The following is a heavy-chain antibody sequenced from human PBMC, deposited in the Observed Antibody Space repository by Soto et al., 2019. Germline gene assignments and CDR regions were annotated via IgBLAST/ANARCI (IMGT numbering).Heavy chain of an antibody. CDR3: ARSGGTTVTGLWHFDS. J-gene: IGHJ4*02. CDR2: ILYDGTHK. Sequence: GSLRLSCDASGXTFNTYSMHWVRQPPGKGLEWLAAILYDGTHKYYADSVKCLFIISIENSNKTLYLEMNSLRAEDTAVYYFARSGGTTVTGLWHFDSWGQGTLGTVS. CDR1: GXTFNTYS. D-gene: IGHD4-17*01. V-gene: IGHV3-33*01.